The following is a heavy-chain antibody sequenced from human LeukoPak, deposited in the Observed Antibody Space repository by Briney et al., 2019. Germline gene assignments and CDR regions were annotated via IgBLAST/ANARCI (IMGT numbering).Heavy chain of an antibody. CDR1: GGSISSYY. CDR3: ARGAYYFDY. Sequence: SETLSLTRTVSGGSISSYYWSWIRQPPGKGLEWIGYIYYSGSTNYNPSLKSRVTISVDTSKNQFSLKLSSVTAADTAVYYCARGAYYFDYWGQGTLVTVSS. CDR2: IYYSGST. J-gene: IGHJ4*02. V-gene: IGHV4-59*01.